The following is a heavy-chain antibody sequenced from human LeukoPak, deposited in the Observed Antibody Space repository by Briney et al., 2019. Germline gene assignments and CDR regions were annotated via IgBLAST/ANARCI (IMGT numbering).Heavy chain of an antibody. D-gene: IGHD1-26*01. V-gene: IGHV3-20*04. CDR2: INGKGDSA. Sequence: GGSLRLSCAASGFTFDDYAMNWVRQAPGKGLEWVSGINGKGDSAGYAVSVKGRFTISRDNAKNSLHLQMNSLRAEDTALYYCARVAVGATFDFWGQGTLVTVSS. CDR3: ARVAVGATFDF. CDR1: GFTFDDYA. J-gene: IGHJ4*02.